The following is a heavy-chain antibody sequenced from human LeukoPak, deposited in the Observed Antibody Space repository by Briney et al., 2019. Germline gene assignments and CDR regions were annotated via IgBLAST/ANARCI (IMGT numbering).Heavy chain of an antibody. D-gene: IGHD3-10*01. CDR2: IIPIFGTA. CDR1: GYTFTSYD. CDR3: ARGEWGSGSHYYYMDV. V-gene: IGHV1-69*13. J-gene: IGHJ6*03. Sequence: GASVKVSCKASGYTFTSYDINWVRQATGQGLEWMGGIIPIFGTANYAQKFQGRVTITADESTSTAYMELSSLRSEDTAVYYCARGEWGSGSHYYYMDVWGKGTTVTISS.